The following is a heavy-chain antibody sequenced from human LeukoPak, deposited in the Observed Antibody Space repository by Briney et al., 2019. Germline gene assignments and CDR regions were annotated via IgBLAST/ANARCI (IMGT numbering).Heavy chain of an antibody. D-gene: IGHD3-22*01. V-gene: IGHV1-69*01. CDR1: GGTFSSYA. J-gene: IGHJ3*02. Sequence: SVKVSCKASGGTFSSYAISWVQQAPGQGLEWMGGIIPIFGTANYAQKFQGRVTITADESTSTAYMELSSLRSEDTAVYYCASSYYYDRDAFDIWGQGTMVTVSS. CDR2: IIPIFGTA. CDR3: ASSYYYDRDAFDI.